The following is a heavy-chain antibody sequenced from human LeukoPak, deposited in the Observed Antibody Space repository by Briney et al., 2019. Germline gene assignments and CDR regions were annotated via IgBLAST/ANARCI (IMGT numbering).Heavy chain of an antibody. V-gene: IGHV4-39*01. CDR1: GGSFSGYY. J-gene: IGHJ4*02. CDR2: IYYSGST. D-gene: IGHD3-22*01. CDR3: ARRKNYYDSSGYVLLFDY. Sequence: SETLSLTCAVYGGSFSGYYWGWIRQPPGKGLEWIGSIYYSGSTYYNPSLKSRVTISVDTSKNQFSLKLSSVTAADTAVYYCARRKNYYDSSGYVLLFDYWGQGTLVTVSS.